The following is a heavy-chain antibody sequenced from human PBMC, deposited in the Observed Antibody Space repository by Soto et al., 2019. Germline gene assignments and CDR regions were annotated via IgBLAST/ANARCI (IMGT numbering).Heavy chain of an antibody. J-gene: IGHJ4*02. Sequence: PSETLSLTCTVSRGSISSGGFYWSCIRQSPGKGLEWIGFIYANGNSYYNPSLKSRANISLDTSKNKFSLKISSVTVADTAVYYCARDGRTSGYYLDYWGQGTPVTVSS. CDR3: ARDGRTSGYYLDY. V-gene: IGHV4-31*03. CDR1: RGSISSGGFY. CDR2: IYANGNS. D-gene: IGHD3-22*01.